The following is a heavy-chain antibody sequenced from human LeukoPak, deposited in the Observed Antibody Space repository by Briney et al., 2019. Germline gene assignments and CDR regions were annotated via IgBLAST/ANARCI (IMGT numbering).Heavy chain of an antibody. CDR3: ARDRYNWNPPDY. V-gene: IGHV3-33*08. CDR1: GFTLSSNY. Sequence: PGGSLRLSCAASGFTLSSNYMSWVRQAPGKGLEWVAVIWYDGSNKYYADSVKGRFTISRDNSKNTLYLQMNSLRAEDTAVYYCARDRYNWNPPDYWGQGTLVTVSS. CDR2: IWYDGSNK. J-gene: IGHJ4*02. D-gene: IGHD1-20*01.